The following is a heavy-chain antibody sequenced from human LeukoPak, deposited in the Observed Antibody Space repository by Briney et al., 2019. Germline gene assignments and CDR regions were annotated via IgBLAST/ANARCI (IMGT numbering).Heavy chain of an antibody. CDR3: ARYRAGTSLDY. V-gene: IGHV3-66*01. J-gene: IGHJ4*02. CDR2: FYSGGNT. Sequence: GGSLRLSCAASGFTVSSNFMSWVRQAPGKGLEWVSVFYSGGNTYYADSVKGRFTISRDNSKNTLNLQMSSLRAEDTAVYFCARYRAGTSLDYWGQGTLVTVSS. D-gene: IGHD6-13*01. CDR1: GFTVSSNF.